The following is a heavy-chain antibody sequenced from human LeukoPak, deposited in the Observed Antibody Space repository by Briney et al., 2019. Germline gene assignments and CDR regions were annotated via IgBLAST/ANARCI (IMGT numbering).Heavy chain of an antibody. J-gene: IGHJ3*02. V-gene: IGHV3-9*01. D-gene: IGHD4-17*01. CDR1: GFTFDDYA. Sequence: PGRSLRLSCAASGFTFDDYALHWVRQAPGKGLEWVAGISWSIGSIGYADSVKGRFTISRDNTKKSLYLQMNSLRAEDTALYYCAKADNGDYGDAFDIWGQGTMVTVSS. CDR3: AKADNGDYGDAFDI. CDR2: ISWSIGSI.